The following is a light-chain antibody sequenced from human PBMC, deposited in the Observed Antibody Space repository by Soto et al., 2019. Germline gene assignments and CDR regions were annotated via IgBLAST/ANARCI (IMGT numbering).Light chain of an antibody. Sequence: QSVLTQPPSVSGAPGQRVTISCTGSSSKIGAGYDVHWYQQLPGTAPKLLIYGNSNRPSGVPDRFSGSKSGTSASLAITGIQAEDEADYYCQSYDSSLSALFGGGTKLTVL. J-gene: IGLJ3*02. CDR1: SSKIGAGYD. CDR3: QSYDSSLSAL. V-gene: IGLV1-40*01. CDR2: GNS.